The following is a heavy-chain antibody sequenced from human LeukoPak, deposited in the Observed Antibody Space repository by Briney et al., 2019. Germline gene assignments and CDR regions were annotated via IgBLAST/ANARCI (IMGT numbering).Heavy chain of an antibody. CDR3: ARDGGSGWSSAFFDH. J-gene: IGHJ4*02. CDR2: IRYDGSNK. V-gene: IGHV3-30*02. D-gene: IGHD6-19*01. Sequence: GGSLRLSCAASEFTFSSYGMHWVRQAPGKGLEWVAFIRYDGSNKYYADSVKGRFTISRDDSKNTLYLQMSGLRAEDTAVYYCARDGGSGWSSAFFDHWGQGTLVSVSS. CDR1: EFTFSSYG.